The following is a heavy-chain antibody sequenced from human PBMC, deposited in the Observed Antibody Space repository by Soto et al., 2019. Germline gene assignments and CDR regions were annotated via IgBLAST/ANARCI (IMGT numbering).Heavy chain of an antibody. J-gene: IGHJ4*02. CDR1: EFTFNAYA. CDR3: ARVASDYINSVDN. D-gene: IGHD4-4*01. V-gene: IGHV3-23*01. CDR2: IGGSGGNR. Sequence: EVQLLESGGGLVQPGGSLRLSCADSEFTFNAYAMTWVRQAPGKGLEWVSAIGGSGGNRYYADSVRGRFTISRDNSKDTVDLQMNSLRVEDTAVYYCARVASDYINSVDNWGQGILVTVSS.